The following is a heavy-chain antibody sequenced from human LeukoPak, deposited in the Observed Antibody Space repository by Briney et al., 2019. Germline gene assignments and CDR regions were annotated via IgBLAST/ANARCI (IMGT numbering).Heavy chain of an antibody. CDR2: IYPGDSDI. CDR1: GYTFTCYW. J-gene: IGHJ4*02. CDR3: ARATLTTASLFNY. D-gene: IGHD4-17*01. Sequence: GESLKISCKGSGYTFTCYWIGWVRQMPGKGLEWMGIIYPGDSDIRYSPSFQGQVTISADKSITTAYLQWSSLKASDTAMYYCARATLTTASLFNYWGQGTLVTVSS. V-gene: IGHV5-51*01.